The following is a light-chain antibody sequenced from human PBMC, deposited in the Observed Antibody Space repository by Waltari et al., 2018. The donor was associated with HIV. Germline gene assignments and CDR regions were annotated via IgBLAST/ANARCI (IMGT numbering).Light chain of an antibody. CDR1: RSNIGAGYH. J-gene: IGLJ1*01. Sequence: QSVLTQPPSVSGAPGQRVTISCTGSRSNIGAGYHVHWYQQLPGTAPKLLIYGNSNRPSGVPDRFSGSKSGTSASLAITRLQAEDEADYYCQSHDSSLSGYVFGTGTKVTVL. CDR3: QSHDSSLSGYV. V-gene: IGLV1-40*01. CDR2: GNS.